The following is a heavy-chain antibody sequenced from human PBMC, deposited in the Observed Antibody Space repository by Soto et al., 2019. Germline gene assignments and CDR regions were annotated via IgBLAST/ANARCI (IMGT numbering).Heavy chain of an antibody. CDR2: ISYDGSNK. Sequence: QVQLVESGGGVVQPGRSLRLSCAASGFTFSSYAMHWVRQAPGKGLEWVAVISYDGSNKYYADSVKGRFTISRDNSKNTLHLQMNSLRAEDTAVYYCAKAISGWYYDYWGQGTLVTVSS. CDR3: AKAISGWYYDY. CDR1: GFTFSSYA. V-gene: IGHV3-30*18. J-gene: IGHJ4*02. D-gene: IGHD6-19*01.